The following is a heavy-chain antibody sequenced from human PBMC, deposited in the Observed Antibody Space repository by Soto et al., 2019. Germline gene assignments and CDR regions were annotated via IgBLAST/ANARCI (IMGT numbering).Heavy chain of an antibody. CDR3: ARGTGLSYTYGIDD. D-gene: IGHD5-18*01. V-gene: IGHV4-31*03. CDR1: GASVDSAGYF. CDR2: INYSGST. Sequence: SETLSLTCTVSGASVDSAGYFWTWIRQRPGKGLEWIGHINYSGSTDHTPSLRSRLMVSIDTSKNQFSLKLNSVTAADTAIYYCARGTGLSYTYGIDDWGQGTLVTVSS. J-gene: IGHJ1*01.